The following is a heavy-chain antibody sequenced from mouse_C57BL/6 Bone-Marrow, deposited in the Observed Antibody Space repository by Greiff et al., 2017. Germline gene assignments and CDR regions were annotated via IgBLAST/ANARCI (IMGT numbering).Heavy chain of an antibody. CDR2: INPSTGGT. V-gene: IGHV1-42*01. CDR1: GYSFTGYY. J-gene: IGHJ3*01. CDR3: ARKVGSSPLAY. Sequence: EVQLVESGPELVKPGASVKISCKASGYSFTGYYMNWVKQSPEKSLEWIGEINPSTGGTTYNQKFKDKATLTVDKSSSTAYMQLKSLTSADAAVYYCARKVGSSPLAYWGQVTLVTVSA. D-gene: IGHD1-1*01.